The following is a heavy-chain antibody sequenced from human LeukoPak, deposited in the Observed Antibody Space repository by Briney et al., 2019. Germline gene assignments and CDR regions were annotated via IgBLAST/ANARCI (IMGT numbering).Heavy chain of an antibody. V-gene: IGHV4-4*07. CDR2: IYSSGNT. Sequence: SETLSLTCTASGGSISSYYWTWIRQPAGKGLEWIGRIYSSGNTNYNPSLKSRVSMSVDTSKNQFSLKLSSVTAADTAVYYCTRDMGSYYGHWGQGTLVTVSS. J-gene: IGHJ4*02. CDR3: TRDMGSYYGH. D-gene: IGHD3-10*01. CDR1: GGSISSYY.